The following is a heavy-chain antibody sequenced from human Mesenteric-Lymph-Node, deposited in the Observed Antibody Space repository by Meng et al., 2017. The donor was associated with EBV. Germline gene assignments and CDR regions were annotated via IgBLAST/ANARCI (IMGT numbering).Heavy chain of an antibody. J-gene: IGHJ4*02. Sequence: QVALLQSGAEVKKPGSSVKVSCKASGGNFSSHAISWVRQAPGQGLEWMGWIGAYNGNTNYAQKVQGRVTMTTDTSMTTAYMELRSLRSDDTAVHYCARVPSIAAAGYATFNYWGQGTLVTVSS. D-gene: IGHD6-13*01. CDR3: ARVPSIAAAGYATFNY. CDR2: IGAYNGNT. V-gene: IGHV1-18*01. CDR1: GGNFSSHA.